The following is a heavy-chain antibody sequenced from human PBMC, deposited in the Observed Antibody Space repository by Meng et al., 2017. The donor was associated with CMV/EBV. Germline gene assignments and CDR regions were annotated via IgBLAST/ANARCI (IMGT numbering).Heavy chain of an antibody. Sequence: SETLSLTCTVSGGSISSSSYYWGWIRQPPGKGLEWIGSIYYSGSTYYNPSLKSRVTKSVDTSKNQFSLKLSSVTAADTTVYYCARFGRGTSCYDYWGQGTLVTVSS. V-gene: IGHV4-39*07. D-gene: IGHD2-2*01. CDR1: GGSISSSSYY. CDR2: IYYSGST. CDR3: ARFGRGTSCYDY. J-gene: IGHJ4*02.